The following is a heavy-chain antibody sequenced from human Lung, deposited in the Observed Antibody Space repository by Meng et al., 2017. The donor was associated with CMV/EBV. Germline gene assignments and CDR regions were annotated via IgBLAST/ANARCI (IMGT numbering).Heavy chain of an antibody. Sequence: EVQLLESGGGLVQPGGSLRLSWAAAGFTFSSYAMSWVRQAPGKGLEWVSAISGSGGSTYYADSVKGRFTISRDNSKNTLYLQMNSLRAEDTAVYYCAKVVSYDFWSGYSPVDYWGQGTMVTV. CDR2: ISGSGGST. D-gene: IGHD3-3*01. V-gene: IGHV3-23*01. J-gene: IGHJ4*02. CDR3: AKVVSYDFWSGYSPVDY. CDR1: GFTFSSYA.